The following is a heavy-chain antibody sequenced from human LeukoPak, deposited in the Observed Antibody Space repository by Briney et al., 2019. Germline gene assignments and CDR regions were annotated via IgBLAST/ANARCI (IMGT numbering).Heavy chain of an antibody. CDR3: SKEGVRCCHDDY. V-gene: IGHV3-74*01. Sequence: GGSLRLSCAASGFTFSSYWMHWVRQAPGKGLVWVSRIKSDGKTNYADSVKGRFTISRDNAKNTVSLQMNSLRAEDTGVYYCSKEGVRCCHDDYWGRGTLVTVSS. D-gene: IGHD2-2*01. J-gene: IGHJ4*02. CDR2: IKSDGKT. CDR1: GFTFSSYW.